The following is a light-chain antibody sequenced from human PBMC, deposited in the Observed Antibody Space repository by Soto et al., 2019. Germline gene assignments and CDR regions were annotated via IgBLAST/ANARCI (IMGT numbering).Light chain of an antibody. CDR2: GAS. J-gene: IGKJ4*01. V-gene: IGKV3-20*01. CDR3: QQYSTYPLT. Sequence: IVLTQSPCTLSLSPGERATLSCRASQSVSSSYLAWYQQKPGQAPRLLIYGASSRATGIPDRFSGSGSGTDFTLTISRLEPEDFATFYCQQYSTYPLTFGGGTKVDIK. CDR1: QSVSSSY.